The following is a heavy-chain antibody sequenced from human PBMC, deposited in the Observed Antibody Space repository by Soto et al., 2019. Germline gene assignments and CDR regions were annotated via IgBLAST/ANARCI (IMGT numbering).Heavy chain of an antibody. CDR1: GVSFNNNG. Sequence: QVQLVQSGAEVKKPGSSVKVSCKTSGVSFNNNGIGWVRQAPGHGLEWMGVVSPPFRTSNYARKFQGIISITADASTLTVNMEPSSLTSENTPQYYSARFLYYGSGGDSPHGTDVWGQGTTVTVSS. CDR2: VSPPFRTS. CDR3: ARFLYYGSGGDSPHGTDV. V-gene: IGHV1-69*01. D-gene: IGHD3-10*01. J-gene: IGHJ6*02.